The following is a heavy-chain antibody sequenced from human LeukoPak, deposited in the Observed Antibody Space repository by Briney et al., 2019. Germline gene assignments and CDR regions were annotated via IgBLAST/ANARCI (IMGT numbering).Heavy chain of an antibody. J-gene: IGHJ6*04. CDR2: ISYDGSNK. CDR1: GFTFSSYA. V-gene: IGHV3-30*04. CDR3: ARDWKRVPAALVYYGMDV. Sequence: QAGGSLRLSCAASGFTFSSYAMHWVRQAPGKGLEWVAVISYDGSNKYYADSVKGRFTISRGNSKNTLYLQMNSLRAEDTAVYYCARDWKRVPAALVYYGMDVWGKGTTVTVSS. D-gene: IGHD2-2*01.